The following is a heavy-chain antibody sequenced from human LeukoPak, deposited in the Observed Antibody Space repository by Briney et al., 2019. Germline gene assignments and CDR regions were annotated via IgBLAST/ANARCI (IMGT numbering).Heavy chain of an antibody. CDR1: GGSISSSSYY. D-gene: IGHD3-3*01. J-gene: IGHJ2*01. CDR3: ARRYYDFWSGYFGNGYFDL. Sequence: PSETLSLTCTVSGGSISSSSYYWGWIRQSPGKGLEWIGSIYYSGSTYYNPSLKSRVTISVDTSKNQFSLKLSSVTAADTAVYYCARRYYDFWSGYFGNGYFDLWGRGTLVTVSS. V-gene: IGHV4-39*01. CDR2: IYYSGST.